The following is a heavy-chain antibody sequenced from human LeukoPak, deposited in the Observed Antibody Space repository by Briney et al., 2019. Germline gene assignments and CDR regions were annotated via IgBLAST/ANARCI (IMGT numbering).Heavy chain of an antibody. Sequence: PGGSLRLSCAASGFTFSSYWMHWVRRAPGKGLVWVSRINSDGSSTSYADSVKGRFTISRDNAKNTLYLQMNSLRAEDTAVYYCATSSGYYLDFDYWGQGTLVTVSS. CDR3: ATSSGYYLDFDY. CDR1: GFTFSSYW. V-gene: IGHV3-74*01. J-gene: IGHJ4*02. CDR2: INSDGSST. D-gene: IGHD3-22*01.